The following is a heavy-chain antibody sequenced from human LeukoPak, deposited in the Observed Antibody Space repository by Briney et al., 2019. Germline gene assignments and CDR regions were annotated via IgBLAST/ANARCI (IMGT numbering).Heavy chain of an antibody. CDR1: DYSISSGYY. V-gene: IGHV4-38-2*02. CDR3: ARLNTVTYDAFDI. CDR2: ISHSGST. Sequence: SETLSLTCTVSDYSISSGYYWGWIRQPPGKGLEWIGSISHSGSTYYNPSLKSRVTISVDTSKNQFSLKLSSVTAADTAVYYCARLNTVTYDAFDIWGQGTMVTVSS. D-gene: IGHD4-17*01. J-gene: IGHJ3*02.